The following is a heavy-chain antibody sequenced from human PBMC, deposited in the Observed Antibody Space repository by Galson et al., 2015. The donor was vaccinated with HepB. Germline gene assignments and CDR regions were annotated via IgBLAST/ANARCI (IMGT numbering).Heavy chain of an antibody. V-gene: IGHV1-24*01. CDR2: FDPEDGET. CDR3: ATAGVAAAGTGAFDI. CDR1: GYTLTELS. D-gene: IGHD6-13*01. J-gene: IGHJ3*02. Sequence: SVKVSCKVSGYTLTELSMHWVRQAPGKGLEWMGGFDPEDGETIYAQKFQGRVTMTEDTSTDTAYMELSSLRSEDTAVYYCATAGVAAAGTGAFDIWGQGTMVTVSS.